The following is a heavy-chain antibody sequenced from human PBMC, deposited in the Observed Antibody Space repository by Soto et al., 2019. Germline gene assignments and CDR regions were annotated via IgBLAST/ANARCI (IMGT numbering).Heavy chain of an antibody. CDR1: GFTFNTYA. V-gene: IGHV3-23*01. CDR3: ARYRSDGSASFDS. Sequence: GGSLRLSCAASGFTFNTYAMTWVRQTPGKGLGWVSFITTRGVRTYYADPVRGRFTISTDSSRNTLYLQMNSLRPDDTAVYFCARYRSDGSASFDSWGQGTRVTVSS. J-gene: IGHJ4*02. D-gene: IGHD3-9*01. CDR2: ITTRGVRT.